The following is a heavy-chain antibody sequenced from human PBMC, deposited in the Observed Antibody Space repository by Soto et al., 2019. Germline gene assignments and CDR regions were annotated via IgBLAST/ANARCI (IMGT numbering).Heavy chain of an antibody. D-gene: IGHD3-9*01. J-gene: IGHJ4*02. CDR3: AADRQGYDILTGYYSAGNFDY. V-gene: IGHV1-58*01. CDR1: GFTFTSSA. Sequence: SVKVSCKASGFTFTSSAGQWVRQARGQRLEWIGWIVVGSGNTNYAQKFQERVTITRDMSTSTAYMELSSLRSEDTAVYYCAADRQGYDILTGYYSAGNFDYWGRGTLVTVSS. CDR2: IVVGSGNT.